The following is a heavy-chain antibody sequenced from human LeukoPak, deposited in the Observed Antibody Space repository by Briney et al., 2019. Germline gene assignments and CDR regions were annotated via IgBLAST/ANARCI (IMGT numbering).Heavy chain of an antibody. J-gene: IGHJ4*02. CDR1: GHSISNGYY. V-gene: IGHV4-38-2*02. D-gene: IGHD6-19*01. CDR3: ARRHSSGWFYY. Sequence: SETLSLTCTVSGHSISNGYYWDWIRQPPGRGLEWIGNIYRSGSTSYNPSLKSRVTISVDTSKNQFSLKVNSVTAADTAVYYCARRHSSGWFYYWGQGTLVTVSS. CDR2: IYRSGST.